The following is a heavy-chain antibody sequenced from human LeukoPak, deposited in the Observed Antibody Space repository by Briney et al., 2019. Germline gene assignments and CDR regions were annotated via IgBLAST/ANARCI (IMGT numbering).Heavy chain of an antibody. CDR2: INHSRSS. CDR3: AREGVYCTNPSCSLEWFDP. Sequence: PSETLSLTCAVYGGSFSGYYWSWIRQPPGKGLEWIGEINHSRSSNYNPSLKSRVTISVDTSKNQFSLKLSSVTAADTAVYYCAREGVYCTNPSCSLEWFDPWGQGTLVTVSS. J-gene: IGHJ5*02. D-gene: IGHD2-2*01. V-gene: IGHV4-34*01. CDR1: GGSFSGYY.